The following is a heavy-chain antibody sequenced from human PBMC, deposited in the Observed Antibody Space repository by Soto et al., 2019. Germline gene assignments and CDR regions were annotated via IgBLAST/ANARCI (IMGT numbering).Heavy chain of an antibody. D-gene: IGHD3-22*01. J-gene: IGHJ4*02. Sequence: EVQLVESGGDLIQPGGSLRLSCAASGFTVSSNDMSWVRQAPGKGLEWVSLIYSSGSTHYADSVKGRFTISRDNSKNTVHLQMNTLRAEDTAVYYCARRPLNSKGAYGGQGTLVTVSS. V-gene: IGHV3-53*01. CDR3: ARRPLNSKGAY. CDR1: GFTVSSND. CDR2: IYSSGST.